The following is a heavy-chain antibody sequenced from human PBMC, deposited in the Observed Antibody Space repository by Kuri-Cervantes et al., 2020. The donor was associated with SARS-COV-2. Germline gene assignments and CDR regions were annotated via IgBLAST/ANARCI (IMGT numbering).Heavy chain of an antibody. CDR3: ARAHCSGGSCYPEYYYYYGMDV. V-gene: IGHV1-69*13. Sequence: SVPVSCQASGGSFSSYAISWVRQAPGQGREWMGGIIPIFGTANYAQKFQGRVTITADESTSTAYMELSRLRSKGTAVYYCARAHCSGGSCYPEYYYYYGMDVWGQGTTVTVSS. J-gene: IGHJ6*02. CDR1: GGSFSSYA. CDR2: IIPIFGTA. D-gene: IGHD2-15*01.